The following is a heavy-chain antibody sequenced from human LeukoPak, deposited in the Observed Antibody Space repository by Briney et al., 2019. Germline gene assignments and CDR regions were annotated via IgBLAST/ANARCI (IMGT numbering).Heavy chain of an antibody. CDR3: AKDAQRGFDYSNSLES. Sequence: GGSLRLSCAAAGFTFSHYGMHWVRQAPGKGLEWVAVIWSDGTNQYYADSVKVRFTISRDDSGNTVYLQMNSLRPEDTGVYYCAKDAQRGFDYSNSLESWGQGTPVTVST. D-gene: IGHD4-11*01. V-gene: IGHV3-33*06. CDR1: GFTFSHYG. J-gene: IGHJ5*01. CDR2: IWSDGTNQ.